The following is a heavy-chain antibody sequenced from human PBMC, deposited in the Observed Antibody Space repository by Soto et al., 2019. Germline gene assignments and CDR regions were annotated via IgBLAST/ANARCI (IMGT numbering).Heavy chain of an antibody. Sequence: SETLSLTCTVSGGSIRSYYWSWIRLPPGKGLEWIGYIYYSGSTDYNPSLKSRVTISVDTSKNQFSLKLRSVTAADTAVYYCARDSYNFDDWGQGILVTVSS. CDR2: IYYSGST. J-gene: IGHJ4*02. CDR1: GGSIRSYY. V-gene: IGHV4-59*01. CDR3: ARDSYNFDD. D-gene: IGHD5-18*01.